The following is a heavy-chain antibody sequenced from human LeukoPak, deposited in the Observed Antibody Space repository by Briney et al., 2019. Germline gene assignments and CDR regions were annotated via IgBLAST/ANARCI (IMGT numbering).Heavy chain of an antibody. CDR2: IYNSGIT. V-gene: IGHV4-4*07. CDR1: GDSSISYH. CDR3: ARAYCSGGSCLDYYGMDV. Sequence: PSETLSLTCSVSGDSSISYHWSWIRQPAGKGLEWIGRIYNSGITNYNASLKSRVTMSVDTSKNQFSLRLHSVTAADTAVYYCARAYCSGGSCLDYYGMDVWGQGTTVTVSS. J-gene: IGHJ6*02. D-gene: IGHD2-15*01.